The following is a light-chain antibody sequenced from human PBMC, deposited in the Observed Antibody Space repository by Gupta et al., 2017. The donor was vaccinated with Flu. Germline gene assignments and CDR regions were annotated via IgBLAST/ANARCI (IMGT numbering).Light chain of an antibody. CDR1: SGSVSTYFY. V-gene: IGLV8-61*01. CDR3: MLYMNTTIF. Sequence: QTVVTQEPSFSVSPGGTVTLTCALHSGSVSTYFYPSWYQQAPGQPPRTLIYSTNIRSSGVPDRFSGSILGNKAALNITGAQTEDECHYFCMLYMNTTIFFGGGTKLTVL. J-gene: IGLJ2*01. CDR2: STN.